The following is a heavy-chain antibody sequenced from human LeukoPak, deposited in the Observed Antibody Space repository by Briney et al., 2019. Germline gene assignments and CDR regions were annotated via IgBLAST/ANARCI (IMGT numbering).Heavy chain of an antibody. CDR1: GYTFTGYY. J-gene: IGHJ3*02. Sequence: APVKVSCKASGYTFTGYYMHWVRQAPGQGLEWMGWINPNSGGTNYAQKFQGRVTMTRDTSISTAYMELSRLRSDDTAVYYCAREWATEGIDAFDIWGQGTMVTVSS. D-gene: IGHD1-26*01. CDR3: AREWATEGIDAFDI. CDR2: INPNSGGT. V-gene: IGHV1-2*02.